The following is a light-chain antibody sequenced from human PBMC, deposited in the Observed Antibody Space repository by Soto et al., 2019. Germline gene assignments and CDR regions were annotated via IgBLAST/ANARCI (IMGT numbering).Light chain of an antibody. CDR2: GAS. Sequence: EFVLTQSPGTLSLSPGERATLSCRASQSVGSNSLAWYQQKPGQATRILIYGASTRATGIPDRFSGSGSGTDFTLTISRLEPEDCAVYYCQQYVSSPPLTFGGGTKVEIK. J-gene: IGKJ4*01. CDR3: QQYVSSPPLT. V-gene: IGKV3-20*01. CDR1: QSVGSNS.